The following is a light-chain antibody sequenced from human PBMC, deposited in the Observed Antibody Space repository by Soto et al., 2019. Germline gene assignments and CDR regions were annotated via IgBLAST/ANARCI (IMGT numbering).Light chain of an antibody. Sequence: EIVLTQSPGTLSLSPGERVTLSCRASQSVSSGYLAWYQQKPGQAPRVLIYGTSSRATGIPDRFSGSGSGTDFTLTISRLEPEDFAVYYCQQYGSSPWTFGQGTKVDIK. J-gene: IGKJ1*01. CDR2: GTS. V-gene: IGKV3-20*01. CDR3: QQYGSSPWT. CDR1: QSVSSGY.